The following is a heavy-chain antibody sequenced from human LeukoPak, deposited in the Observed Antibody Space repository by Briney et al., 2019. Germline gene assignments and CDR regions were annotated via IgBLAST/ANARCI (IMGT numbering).Heavy chain of an antibody. Sequence: GGSLRLSCAASGFTFSSYAMHWVRQAPGKGLEYVSAISSNGGSTYYANSVKGRFTISRDNSKNTLYLQMGSLRAEDMAVYYCAREAYYYDSSGHYFDYWGQGTLVTVSS. J-gene: IGHJ4*02. CDR2: ISSNGGST. CDR1: GFTFSSYA. D-gene: IGHD3-22*01. V-gene: IGHV3-64*01. CDR3: AREAYYYDSSGHYFDY.